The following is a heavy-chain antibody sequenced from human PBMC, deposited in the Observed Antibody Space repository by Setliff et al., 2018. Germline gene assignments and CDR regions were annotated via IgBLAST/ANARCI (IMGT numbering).Heavy chain of an antibody. CDR2: IYPGDSDT. D-gene: IGHD5-12*01. V-gene: IGHV5-51*01. Sequence: GESLKISCKDSGYIFTNYWIGWVRQMPGKGLEWMGIIYPGDSDTRYSPSFRGRVTISADKSISTAYLQWRSLKASDIAMYYCARVGYNSFFDYWGQGTLVTVSS. CDR3: ARVGYNSFFDY. CDR1: GYIFTNYW. J-gene: IGHJ4*02.